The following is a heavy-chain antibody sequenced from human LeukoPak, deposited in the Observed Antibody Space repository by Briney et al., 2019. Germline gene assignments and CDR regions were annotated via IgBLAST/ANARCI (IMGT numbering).Heavy chain of an antibody. Sequence: GGSLRLSCAASGFTFSSYSMNWVRQAPGKGLEWVSYISSSSSTIYYADSVKGRFTISRDNAKNSLYLQMNSLRAEDTAVYYCARADIGVVPAARGGDWGQGTLVTVSS. CDR2: ISSSSSTI. V-gene: IGHV3-48*01. CDR3: ARADIGVVPAARGGD. J-gene: IGHJ4*02. D-gene: IGHD2-2*01. CDR1: GFTFSSYS.